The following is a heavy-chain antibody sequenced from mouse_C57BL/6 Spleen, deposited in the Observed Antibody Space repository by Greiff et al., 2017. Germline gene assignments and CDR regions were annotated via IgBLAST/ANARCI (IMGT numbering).Heavy chain of an antibody. V-gene: IGHV1-42*01. CDR2: INPSTGGT. J-gene: IGHJ2*01. CDR1: GYSFTGYY. Sequence: VQLQQSGPELVKPGASVTISCNASGYSFTGYYMNWVKQSPEKSLEWIGEINPSTGGTTYNQKFKAKATLTVDKSSSTAYKQLKSLTAEDSAVYYCARFPFDYWGQGTTLTVAS. CDR3: ARFPFDY.